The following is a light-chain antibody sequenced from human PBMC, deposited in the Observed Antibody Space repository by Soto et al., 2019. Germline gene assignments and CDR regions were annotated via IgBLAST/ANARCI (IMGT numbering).Light chain of an antibody. V-gene: IGKV3-20*01. J-gene: IGKJ1*01. CDR1: QSVSSSY. Sequence: EIVLTQSPGTLSLSPGERATLSYRASQSVSSSYLAWYQQKPGQAPRLLIYGASSRATGIPARFSGSGSGTGFTLTISSLQSEDFAVYYCHQYNFWPTFGQGTKVDI. CDR3: HQYNFWPT. CDR2: GAS.